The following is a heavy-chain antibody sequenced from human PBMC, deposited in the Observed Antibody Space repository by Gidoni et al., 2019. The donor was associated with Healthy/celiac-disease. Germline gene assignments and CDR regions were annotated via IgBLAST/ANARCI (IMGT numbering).Heavy chain of an antibody. CDR3: ALESGTERWLPLS. D-gene: IGHD3-22*01. CDR2: IYYSGST. CDR1: GASIRSGGYY. V-gene: IGHV4-31*03. J-gene: IGHJ5*02. Sequence: QVQLQESGPGLVKPSQTLSLTCTFSGASIRSGGYYWSWSLQHPGKGLEWIGYIYYSGSTFYNPSLKSRVTISVDTSKNQFSLKLNSVTAADTAVYYCALESGTERWLPLSWGQGTLVTVSS.